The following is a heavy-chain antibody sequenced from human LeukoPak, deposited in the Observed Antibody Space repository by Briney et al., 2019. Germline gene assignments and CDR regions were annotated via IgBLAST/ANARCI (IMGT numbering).Heavy chain of an antibody. V-gene: IGHV1-2*02. CDR3: AKPLIRDYYDSSGYPVNAFDI. CDR1: GYSFTGYF. J-gene: IGHJ3*02. CDR2: INPNSGGT. Sequence: ASVKVSCKASGYSFTGYFINWVRQAPGQGLEWMGWINPNSGGTIYAQKFQGRVTMTRDTSISTAYMELSRLRSDDTAVYYCAKPLIRDYYDSSGYPVNAFDIWGQGTMVTVSS. D-gene: IGHD3-22*01.